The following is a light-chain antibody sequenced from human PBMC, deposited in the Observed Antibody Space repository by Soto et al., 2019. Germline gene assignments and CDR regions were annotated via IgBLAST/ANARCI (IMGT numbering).Light chain of an antibody. CDR2: EVT. J-gene: IGLJ2*01. V-gene: IGLV2-14*01. Sequence: QSALTQPASVSGSPGQSITISCTGTSSDVGAYNYVSWYQQHPGKAPKVMIYEVTNRPSGVSNRFSGSKSGYTASLTISGLQAEDEADYFCSSYTTSSTVIFGGGTKVTVL. CDR3: SSYTTSSTVI. CDR1: SSDVGAYNY.